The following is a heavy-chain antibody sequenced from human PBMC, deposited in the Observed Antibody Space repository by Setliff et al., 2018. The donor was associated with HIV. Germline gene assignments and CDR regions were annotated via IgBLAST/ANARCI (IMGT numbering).Heavy chain of an antibody. Sequence: SETLSLTCTVSGGSISSHYWSWIRQPPGKGLEWIGYIYYSGITNYNPSLKSRVTISVDTSKNQFSLKLSSVTAADTAAYYCARDRTDYNVLTGQNYYYYGMDVWGQGTTVTVSS. CDR2: IYYSGIT. CDR3: ARDRTDYNVLTGQNYYYYGMDV. J-gene: IGHJ6*02. D-gene: IGHD3-9*01. CDR1: GGSISSHY. V-gene: IGHV4-59*11.